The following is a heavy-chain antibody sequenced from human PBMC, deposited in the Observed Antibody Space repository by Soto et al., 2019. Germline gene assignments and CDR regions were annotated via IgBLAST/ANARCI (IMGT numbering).Heavy chain of an antibody. CDR1: GGSVTSSSNY. CDR3: ARGLGGY. V-gene: IGHV4-61*03. CDR2: IYYTGST. Sequence: QVQLQESGPGLVKPSETLSLTCTVSGGSVTSSSNYWSWIRQPPGKGLEWVGYIYYTGSTNYNPSRKSPVPISVDTSKNPFSLTLTSVTAAHTAVYYCARGLGGYWGQGTLVTVSS. D-gene: IGHD3-16*01. J-gene: IGHJ4*02.